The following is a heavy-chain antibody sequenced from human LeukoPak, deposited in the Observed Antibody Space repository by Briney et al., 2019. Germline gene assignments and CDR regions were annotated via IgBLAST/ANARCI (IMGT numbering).Heavy chain of an antibody. CDR3: AREHSGWYEYYFDY. D-gene: IGHD6-19*01. CDR1: GFTFSSYA. CDR2: ISYDGSNK. Sequence: PGRSLRLSCAASGFTFSSYAMHWVRQAPGKGPEWVAVISYDGSNKYYADSVKGRFTISRDNSKNTLYLQMNSLRAEDTAVYYCAREHSGWYEYYFDYWGQGTLVTVSS. V-gene: IGHV3-30-3*01. J-gene: IGHJ4*02.